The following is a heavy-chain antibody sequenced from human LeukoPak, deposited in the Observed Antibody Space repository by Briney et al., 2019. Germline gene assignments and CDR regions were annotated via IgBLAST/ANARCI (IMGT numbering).Heavy chain of an antibody. CDR2: ISAYNGDT. CDR3: ARDSGLKDCSGVSCYRAFDI. CDR1: VSTFSNYG. J-gene: IGHJ3*02. V-gene: IGHV1-18*01. Sequence: ASVKPSSKPSVSTFSNYGISWVRQAPGQGPEWMGWISAYNGDTNYAQKLQGRLTTTTDTSTSTAYMELRSLRSDDTAVYFCARDSGLKDCSGVSCYRAFDIWGQGTMITVSS. D-gene: IGHD2-15*01.